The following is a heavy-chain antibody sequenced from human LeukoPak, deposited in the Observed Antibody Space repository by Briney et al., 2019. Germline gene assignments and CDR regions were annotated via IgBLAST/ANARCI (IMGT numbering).Heavy chain of an antibody. J-gene: IGHJ4*02. CDR2: ISGSGGST. V-gene: IGHV3-23*01. CDR1: GFTFSSYA. Sequence: QPGGSLRLSCAASGFTFSSYAMSWVRQAPGKGLEWVSAISGSGGSTYYADSVKGRFTISRDNSRNTLYLQMNSLRAEDTAVYYCAKEEGYYYDSSGYADYWGQGTLVTVSS. D-gene: IGHD3-22*01. CDR3: AKEEGYYYDSSGYADY.